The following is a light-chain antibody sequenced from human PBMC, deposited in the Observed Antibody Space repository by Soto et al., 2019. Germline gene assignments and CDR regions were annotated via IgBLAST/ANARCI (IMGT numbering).Light chain of an antibody. V-gene: IGLV2-14*03. Sequence: QSYLTQPASVSGSPGQSIAISCIGVRTDGDGHDYVSWYQQHPGQAPQLIIYDVYNRPSGVSDRFSGSKSGNTASLVISGXXXXXXADYFCTSYTASSPFYVFGAGTKVTVL. CDR3: TSYTASSPFYV. CDR2: DVY. J-gene: IGLJ1*01. CDR1: RTDGDGHDY.